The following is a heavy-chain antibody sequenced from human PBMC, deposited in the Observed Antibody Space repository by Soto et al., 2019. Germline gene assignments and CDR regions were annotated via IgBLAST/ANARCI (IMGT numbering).Heavy chain of an antibody. J-gene: IGHJ3*02. CDR1: IGSISSYY. CDR3: ARSGGDYGESAGAFDI. CDR2: IYYSGST. D-gene: IGHD4-17*01. V-gene: IGHV4-59*01. Sequence: SQTLSLSCTVAIGSISSYYWSWIRQPAGKGLEWIGYIYYSGSTNYNPSLKSRVTISVDTSKNQFSLKLSSVTAADTAVYYCARSGGDYGESAGAFDIWGQGTMVTVSS.